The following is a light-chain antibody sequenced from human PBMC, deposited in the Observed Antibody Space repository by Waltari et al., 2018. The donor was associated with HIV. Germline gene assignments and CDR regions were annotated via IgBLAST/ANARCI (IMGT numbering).Light chain of an antibody. CDR3: AAWDDSLNGPV. CDR2: TKN. CDR1: RPNTGSNT. J-gene: IGLJ2*01. Sequence: HSVLTPPPSASGTPGQRVTISCSARRPNTGSNTYNCYHQLPGTAPKPLIYTKNQRPSGVPDRFSGSKSGTSASLAISGLQSEDEADYYCAAWDDSLNGPVFGGGTKLTVL. V-gene: IGLV1-44*01.